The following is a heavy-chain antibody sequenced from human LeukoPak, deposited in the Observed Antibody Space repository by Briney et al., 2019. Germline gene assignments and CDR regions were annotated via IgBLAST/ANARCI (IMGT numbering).Heavy chain of an antibody. Sequence: GRSLRLSCAASGFTFSNYAMHWVRQAPGKGLEWVAVISYDANDKYYADSVKGRLTISRDNSKNTLYLQMNNLRAEDTAVYYCARDVSVVVLSSTPTQIDYWGQGTLVTVSS. D-gene: IGHD3-22*01. CDR1: GFTFSNYA. CDR3: ARDVSVVVLSSTPTQIDY. J-gene: IGHJ4*02. V-gene: IGHV3-30*04. CDR2: ISYDANDK.